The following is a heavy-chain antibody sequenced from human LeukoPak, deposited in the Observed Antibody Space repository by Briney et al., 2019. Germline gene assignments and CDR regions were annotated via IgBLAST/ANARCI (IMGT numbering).Heavy chain of an antibody. D-gene: IGHD3/OR15-3a*01. J-gene: IGHJ4*02. CDR2: ISDTGATT. CDR1: GFTFSSHA. CDR3: AKNPGLDWWPGWYYIDS. Sequence: PGGSLRLSCAASGFTFSSHAMAWVRQTPEKGLEWVSTISDTGATTYHAASVRGRFAISRGNSENTLYLQMNSLRVEDTAIYFCAKNPGLDWWPGWYYIDSWGRGTLVTVSS. V-gene: IGHV3-23*01.